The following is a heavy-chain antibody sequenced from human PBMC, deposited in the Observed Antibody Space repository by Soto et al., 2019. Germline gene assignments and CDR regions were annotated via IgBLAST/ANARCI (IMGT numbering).Heavy chain of an antibody. CDR3: APSSGWRYYFDY. CDR1: GGSISSSSYY. CDR2: IYYSGST. Sequence: SETLSLTCTVSGGSISSSSYYWGWIRQPPGKGLEWIGSIYYSGSTYYNPSLKSRVTISVDTSKNQFSLKLSSVTAADTAVYYCAPSSGWRYYFDYWGQGTLVTVSS. V-gene: IGHV4-39*01. J-gene: IGHJ4*02. D-gene: IGHD6-19*01.